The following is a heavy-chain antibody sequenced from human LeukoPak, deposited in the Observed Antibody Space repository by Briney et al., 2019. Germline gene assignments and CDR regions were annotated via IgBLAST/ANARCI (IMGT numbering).Heavy chain of an antibody. CDR3: ARDGKPYYDFWSGYYFDY. CDR2: ISAYNGNT. J-gene: IGHJ4*02. V-gene: IGHV1-18*01. Sequence: RGSVKVSCKASGYTFTSYGISWVRQAPGQGLEWMGWISAYNGNTNYAQKLQGRVTMTTDTSTSTAYMELRSLRSDDTAVYYCARDGKPYYDFWSGYYFDYWGQGTLVTVSS. CDR1: GYTFTSYG. D-gene: IGHD3-3*01.